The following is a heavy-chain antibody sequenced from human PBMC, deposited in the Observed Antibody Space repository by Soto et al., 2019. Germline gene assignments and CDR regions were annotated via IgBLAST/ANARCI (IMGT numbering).Heavy chain of an antibody. J-gene: IGHJ3*01. CDR2: ISSSSSYT. CDR3: AGSYSGSYSPLKT. Sequence: ESGGGLVKPGGSLRLSCAASGFTFSDYYMSWIRQAPGKGLEWVSYISSSSSYTNYADSVKGRFTISRDNAKNSLYLQMNSLRAEDTAVYYCAGSYSGSYSPLKTWGQGTMVTVSS. CDR1: GFTFSDYY. D-gene: IGHD1-26*01. V-gene: IGHV3-11*06.